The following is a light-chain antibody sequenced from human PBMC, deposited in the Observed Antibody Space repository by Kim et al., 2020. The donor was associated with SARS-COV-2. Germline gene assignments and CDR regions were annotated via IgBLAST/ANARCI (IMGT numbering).Light chain of an antibody. CDR3: QAWDSSTSVV. CDR1: KLGDKY. V-gene: IGLV3-1*01. J-gene: IGLJ2*01. Sequence: SPGQTASNTCSGDKLGDKYACWYQQKPGQSPLLVIYQDNKRPSGIPERFSGSNSGNTATLIISGTQAMDEADYYCQAWDSSTSVVFGGGTQLTVL. CDR2: QDN.